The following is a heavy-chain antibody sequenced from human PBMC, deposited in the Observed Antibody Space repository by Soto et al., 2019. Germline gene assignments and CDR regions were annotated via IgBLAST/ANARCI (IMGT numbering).Heavy chain of an antibody. J-gene: IGHJ4*02. V-gene: IGHV3-9*01. Sequence: GGSLRLSCAASGFTFDDYAMHWVRQAPGKGLEWVSGISWNSGSIGYADSVKGRFTISRDNAKNSLYLQMNSLRAEDTALYYCAKVLRMGYPVRRYFDYWGQGTLVTVSS. CDR2: ISWNSGSI. CDR3: AKVLRMGYPVRRYFDY. D-gene: IGHD3-9*01. CDR1: GFTFDDYA.